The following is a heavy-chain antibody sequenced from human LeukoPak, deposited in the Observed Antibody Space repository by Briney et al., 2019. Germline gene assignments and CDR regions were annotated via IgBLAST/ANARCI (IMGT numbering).Heavy chain of an antibody. CDR3: ARAVATFDY. V-gene: IGHV3-30-3*01. D-gene: IGHD6-19*01. CDR2: ISYDGSNK. CDR1: GFTFSSYA. Sequence: GGSLRLSCAASGFTFSSYAMHWVRQAPGKGLEWVAVISYDGSNKYYADSVKGRFTISRDNSKNTLYLQMSSLRAEDTAVYYCARAVATFDYWGQGTLVTVSS. J-gene: IGHJ4*02.